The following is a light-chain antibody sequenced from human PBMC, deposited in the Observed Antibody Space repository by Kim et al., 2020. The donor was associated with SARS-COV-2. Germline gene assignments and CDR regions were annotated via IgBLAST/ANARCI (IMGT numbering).Light chain of an antibody. CDR1: QRIRNF. Sequence: ASVGDRVTISCRASQRIRNFLNWYQQKPGQAPKLLIYAASSLHTGVPSRFSGSGSGTDFTLTINSLQPEDFATYYCQQSSSTPRYFGPGTKVDIK. CDR3: QQSSSTPRY. V-gene: IGKV1-39*01. CDR2: AAS. J-gene: IGKJ3*01.